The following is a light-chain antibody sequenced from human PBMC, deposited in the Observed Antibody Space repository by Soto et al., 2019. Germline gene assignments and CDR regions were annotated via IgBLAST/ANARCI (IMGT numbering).Light chain of an antibody. CDR1: QGVSSY. CDR3: QQRSNWLFT. J-gene: IGKJ3*01. CDR2: DAS. Sequence: EIVLTQSPATLSLSPGERATLSCRASQGVSSYLAWYQQKPGQAPRLLIYDASNRATGIPARFSGSGPGTDFTLTISRLEPEDFAVYYCQQRSNWLFTFGPGTKVDI. V-gene: IGKV3D-11*01.